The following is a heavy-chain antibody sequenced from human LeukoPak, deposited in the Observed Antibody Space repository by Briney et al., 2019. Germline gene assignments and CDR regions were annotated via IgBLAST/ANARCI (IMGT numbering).Heavy chain of an antibody. J-gene: IGHJ4*02. CDR2: ISYDGSNK. Sequence: GGSLRLSCAVSGFTFSSYWMHWVRQAPGKGLEWVAVISYDGSNKYYADSVKGRFTISRDNSKNTLYLQMNSLRAEDTAVYYCAKDRRAAAGHFDYWGQGTLVTVSS. CDR1: GFTFSSYW. V-gene: IGHV3-30*18. D-gene: IGHD6-13*01. CDR3: AKDRRAAAGHFDY.